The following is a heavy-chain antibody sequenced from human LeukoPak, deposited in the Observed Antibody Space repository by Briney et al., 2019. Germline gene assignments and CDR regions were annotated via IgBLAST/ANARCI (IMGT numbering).Heavy chain of an antibody. J-gene: IGHJ4*02. CDR2: INSDGSST. CDR3: ARVQRGIAVALDY. CDR1: GFTFSSYW. V-gene: IGHV3-74*01. Sequence: PGGSLRLSCAASGFTFSSYWMHWVRQAPGKGLVWVSRINSDGSSTSYADSVKGRFTISRDNAKNTLYLQMNSLRAEDTAVYYCARVQRGIAVALDYWGQGTLATVSS. D-gene: IGHD6-19*01.